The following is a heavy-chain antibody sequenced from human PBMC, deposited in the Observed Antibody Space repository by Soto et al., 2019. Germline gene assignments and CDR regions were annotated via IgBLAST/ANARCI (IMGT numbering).Heavy chain of an antibody. V-gene: IGHV1-3*01. CDR2: INAGNGNT. J-gene: IGHJ4*02. D-gene: IGHD3-22*01. CDR3: ARVPSGYYLGVHYYFDY. Sequence: GASVKVSCKASGYTFTSYAMHWVRQAPGQRLEWMGWINAGNGNTKYSQKFQGRVTITADESTSTAYMELSSLRSEDTAVYYCARVPSGYYLGVHYYFDYWGQGTLVTVSS. CDR1: GYTFTSYA.